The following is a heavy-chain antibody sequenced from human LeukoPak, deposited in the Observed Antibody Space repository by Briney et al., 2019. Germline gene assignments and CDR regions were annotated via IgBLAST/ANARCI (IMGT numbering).Heavy chain of an antibody. CDR1: GFTFSAYG. J-gene: IGHJ5*02. V-gene: IGHV1-69*13. Sequence: SVKVSCKTSGFTFSAYGIAWVRQAPGQGLEWMGGIIPIFGTANYAQKFQGRVTITADESTSTAYMELSSLRSEDTAVYYCARGFDYDSSGSHPSWFDPWGQGTLVTVSS. D-gene: IGHD3-22*01. CDR3: ARGFDYDSSGSHPSWFDP. CDR2: IIPIFGTA.